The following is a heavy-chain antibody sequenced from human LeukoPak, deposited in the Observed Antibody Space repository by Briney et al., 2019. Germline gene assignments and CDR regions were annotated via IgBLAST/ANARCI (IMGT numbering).Heavy chain of an antibody. CDR1: GFTFSDYY. Sequence: KPGGSLRLSCAASGFTFSDYYMSWIRQAPGKGLEWVSYISSSGSTIYYADSVKGRFTISGDISKNTVYLQMNSLRAEDTALYYCAKVKEDYSDFWSSFYYFFDSWGQGTLVTVSS. V-gene: IGHV3-11*01. J-gene: IGHJ4*02. CDR3: AKVKEDYSDFWSSFYYFFDS. CDR2: ISSSGSTI. D-gene: IGHD3-3*01.